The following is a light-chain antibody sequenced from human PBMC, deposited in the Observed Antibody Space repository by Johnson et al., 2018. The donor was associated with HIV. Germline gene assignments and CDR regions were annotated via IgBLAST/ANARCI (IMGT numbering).Light chain of an antibody. J-gene: IGLJ1*01. CDR1: SSNIGNNY. V-gene: IGLV1-51*02. CDR2: ENN. Sequence: QSVLTQPPSVSAAPGQKVTISCSGSSSNIGNNYVSWYQQLPGTAPKLLIYENNKRPSGIPGRFSGSKSGPSATLGITGLQTGDEADYYCGTWDSSLTSYVCGAGTKVTVL. CDR3: GTWDSSLTSYV.